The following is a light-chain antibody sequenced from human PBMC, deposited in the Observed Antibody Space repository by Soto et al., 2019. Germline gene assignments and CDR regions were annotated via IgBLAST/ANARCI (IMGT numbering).Light chain of an antibody. Sequence: DIQMTQSPSTLSASVGDRVTITCRASQSISSWSAWYQQKPGTAPKLLIYEASTLESGVPSRFSGIRSWTEFTLTVSSLQPDDFATYYCQQYNDSFPYTFGQGTKVDIK. CDR3: QQYNDSFPYT. J-gene: IGKJ2*01. CDR1: QSISSW. CDR2: EAS. V-gene: IGKV1-5*03.